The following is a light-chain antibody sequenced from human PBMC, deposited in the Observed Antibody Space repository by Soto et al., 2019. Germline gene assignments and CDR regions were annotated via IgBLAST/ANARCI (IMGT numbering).Light chain of an antibody. Sequence: MVMTQSPATLSVSPGVRDTLSCRASQSVSSNLAWYQQKPGQAPRLLIYGASTRATGIPARFSGSGSGTEFTLTISSLQSEDFAVYYCQQYNNWPRTFGQGTKVDIK. J-gene: IGKJ1*01. CDR3: QQYNNWPRT. V-gene: IGKV3-15*01. CDR2: GAS. CDR1: QSVSSN.